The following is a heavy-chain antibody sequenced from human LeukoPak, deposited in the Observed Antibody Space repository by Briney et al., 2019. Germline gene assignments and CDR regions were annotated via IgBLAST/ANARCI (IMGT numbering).Heavy chain of an antibody. J-gene: IGHJ4*02. CDR1: GFTFSSYE. CDR2: ISSSGSTI. CDR3: TTVGYEWRRRFDY. Sequence: GGSLRLSCAASGFTFSSYEMNWVRQAPGKGLEWVSYISSSGSTIYYADSVKGRFTISRDNSKNTLYLQMNSLKTEDTAVYYCTTVGYEWRRRFDYWGQGTLVTVSS. V-gene: IGHV3-48*03. D-gene: IGHD5-12*01.